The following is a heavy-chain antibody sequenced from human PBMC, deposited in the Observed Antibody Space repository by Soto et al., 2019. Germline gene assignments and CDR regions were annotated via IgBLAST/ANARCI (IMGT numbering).Heavy chain of an antibody. Sequence: QVQLVQSGAEVKKPGASVKVSCKASGYTFTSYYMHWVRQAPGQGLEWMEIINPSGGSTSYAQKFQGRVTMTRDTSTSTVYMELSSLRSEDTAVYYCARDPRDGYNEYYFDYWGQGTLVTVSS. V-gene: IGHV1-46*01. CDR2: INPSGGST. J-gene: IGHJ4*02. D-gene: IGHD5-12*01. CDR3: ARDPRDGYNEYYFDY. CDR1: GYTFTSYY.